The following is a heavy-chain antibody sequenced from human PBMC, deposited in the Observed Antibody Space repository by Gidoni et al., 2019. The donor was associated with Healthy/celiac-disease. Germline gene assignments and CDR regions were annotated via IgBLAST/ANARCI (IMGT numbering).Heavy chain of an antibody. CDR3: ARDPSPDVDTAMVQYYFDY. D-gene: IGHD5-18*01. Sequence: QVQLVQSGAEVKKPGASVKVSCQASGYTFTGYYMPWVRQAPGQGLEWMGWINPNSGGTNYAQKFQGRVTMTRDTSISTAYMELSRLRSDDTAVYYCARDPSPDVDTAMVQYYFDYWGQGTLVTVSS. V-gene: IGHV1-2*02. CDR2: INPNSGGT. CDR1: GYTFTGYY. J-gene: IGHJ4*02.